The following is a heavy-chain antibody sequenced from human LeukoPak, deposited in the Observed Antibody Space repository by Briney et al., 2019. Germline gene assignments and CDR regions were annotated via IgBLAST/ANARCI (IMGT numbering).Heavy chain of an antibody. J-gene: IGHJ5*02. Sequence: ASVKVSCKASGGTFSSYAISWVRQAPGQGPEWMGVISPSGGSTTYAQKFQGRVTLTRDMSTSTDYLELSSLRSEDTAVYYCARDNSVRDEAWWFNPWGQGTLATVSS. CDR3: ARDNSVRDEAWWFNP. D-gene: IGHD5-24*01. CDR2: ISPSGGST. CDR1: GGTFSSYA. V-gene: IGHV1-46*01.